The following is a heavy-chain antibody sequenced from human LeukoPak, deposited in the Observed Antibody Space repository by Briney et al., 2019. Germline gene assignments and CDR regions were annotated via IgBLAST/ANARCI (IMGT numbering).Heavy chain of an antibody. CDR1: GFTFSSYW. CDR3: ASSLTVPYYFDH. J-gene: IGHJ4*02. D-gene: IGHD4-17*01. V-gene: IGHV3-21*01. CDR2: ISSSSSYI. Sequence: GGSLRLSCAASGFTFSSYWMNWVRQAPGKGLEWVSSISSSSSYIYYADSVKGRFTISRDNAKNSLYLQMNSLRAEDTAVYYCASSLTVPYYFDHWGQGTLVTVSS.